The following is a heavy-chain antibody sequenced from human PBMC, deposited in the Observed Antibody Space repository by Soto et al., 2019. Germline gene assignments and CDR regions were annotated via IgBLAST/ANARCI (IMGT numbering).Heavy chain of an antibody. CDR1: GFRFSNYS. D-gene: IGHD3-22*01. V-gene: IGHV3-23*01. CDR2: ITATGDRT. Sequence: GWSLRLSCADSGFRFSNYSMSWVRQTPGKGLEWVAAITATGDRTYYADSVTGRFTISRDNSKKTHYLQMTSLRAEDTAMYYCATMNGYFEYWGQGTPVTVSS. CDR3: ATMNGYFEY. J-gene: IGHJ4*02.